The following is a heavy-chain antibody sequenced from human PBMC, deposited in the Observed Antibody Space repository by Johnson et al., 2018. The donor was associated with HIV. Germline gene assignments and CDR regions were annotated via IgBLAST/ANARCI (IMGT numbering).Heavy chain of an antibody. Sequence: VQLVESGGGVVQPGRSLRLSCAASGFTFSSYWMSCVRQAPGKGLEWVANIKQDGNEKYSVDSVKGRFTISRENAKNSLYLQMNSLRAEDTAVYYCARVLVAADYAFDIWGQVTMVTVSS. J-gene: IGHJ3*02. CDR2: IKQDGNEK. CDR1: GFTFSSYW. CDR3: ARVLVAADYAFDI. V-gene: IGHV3-7*01. D-gene: IGHD1-26*01.